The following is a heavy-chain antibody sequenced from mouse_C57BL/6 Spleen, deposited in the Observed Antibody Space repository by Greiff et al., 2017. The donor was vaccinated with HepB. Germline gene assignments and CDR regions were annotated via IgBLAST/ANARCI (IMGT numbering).Heavy chain of an antibody. D-gene: IGHD1-1*01. CDR3: ARNYGRYFDV. CDR2: INPGSGGT. V-gene: IGHV1-54*01. J-gene: IGHJ1*03. Sequence: VQLQESGAELVRPGTSVKVSCKASGYAFTNYLIEWVKQRPGQGLEWIGVINPGSGGTNYNEKFKGKATLTADKSSSTAYMQLSSLTSEDSAVYFCARNYGRYFDVWGTGTTVTVSS. CDR1: GYAFTNYL.